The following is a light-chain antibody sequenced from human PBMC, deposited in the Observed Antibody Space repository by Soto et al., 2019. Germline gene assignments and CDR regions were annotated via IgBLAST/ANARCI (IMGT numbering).Light chain of an antibody. Sequence: QSVLTQPPSASGSPGQSVTISCTGTSSDVGGYNYVSWYQQHPDKAPTLIIYEVSKRPSGVPDRFSGSKSGNTASLTVSGLQAADEADYYCSSYAGSARILFGGGTKLTVL. CDR1: SSDVGGYNY. V-gene: IGLV2-8*01. CDR2: EVS. CDR3: SSYAGSARIL. J-gene: IGLJ2*01.